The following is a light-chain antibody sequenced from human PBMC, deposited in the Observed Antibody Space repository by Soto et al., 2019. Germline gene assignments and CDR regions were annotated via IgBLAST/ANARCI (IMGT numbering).Light chain of an antibody. CDR3: QSYDSSLSGSGV. CDR1: SSNIGAGYD. Sequence: QAVVTQPPSVSGAPGQRVTISCTGSSSNIGAGYDVHWYQQLPGTAPKLLIYGNSSRPSGVPDRFSGSKSGTSASLAITGLQAEDEADYYCQSYDSSLSGSGVFGGGTKLTVL. J-gene: IGLJ2*01. CDR2: GNS. V-gene: IGLV1-40*01.